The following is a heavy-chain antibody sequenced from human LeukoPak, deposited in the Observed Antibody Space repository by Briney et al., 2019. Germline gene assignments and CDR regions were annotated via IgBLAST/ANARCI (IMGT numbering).Heavy chain of an antibody. CDR3: ARGPGIAAAGRNADYFQH. J-gene: IGHJ1*01. CDR1: GFTFSSYG. CDR2: IRYDGSNK. D-gene: IGHD6-13*01. Sequence: PGGSLRLSCAASGFTFSSYGMHWVRQAPGKVLEWVAFIRYDGSNKYYADSVKGRFTTSRDNAKNSLYLQMNSLRAEDTAVYYCARGPGIAAAGRNADYFQHWGQGTLVTVSS. V-gene: IGHV3-30*02.